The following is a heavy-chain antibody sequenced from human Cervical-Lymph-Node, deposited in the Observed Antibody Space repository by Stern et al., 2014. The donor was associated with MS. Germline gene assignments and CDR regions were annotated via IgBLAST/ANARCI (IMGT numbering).Heavy chain of an antibody. Sequence: VHLVESGPGLVKPSGTLSLTCAVSGGSISNTNWWGWVRQTPGMGLEWIGEIYHSGTTNFSPSLKSRLTMSIDKSKNQVSLELKSVTAADTAVYYCARVDSGYNWFDYWGQGTLVTVSS. D-gene: IGHD5-12*01. J-gene: IGHJ4*02. CDR3: ARVDSGYNWFDY. V-gene: IGHV4-4*02. CDR1: GGSISNTNW. CDR2: IYHSGTT.